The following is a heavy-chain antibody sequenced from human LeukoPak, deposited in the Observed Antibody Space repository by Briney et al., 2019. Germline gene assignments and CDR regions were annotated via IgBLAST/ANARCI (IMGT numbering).Heavy chain of an antibody. CDR3: AKAGSGSFYDRFDS. V-gene: IGHV3-30*04. Sequence: QAGGSLRLSCAASGFTFSSYAMHWVRQAPGKGLEWVAVISYADFVKGRFTISRDNSKNTLYLQVNTLRAEDTAVYYCAKAGSGSFYDRFDSWGQGTLVTVSS. CDR2: IS. D-gene: IGHD3-10*01. J-gene: IGHJ4*02. CDR1: GFTFSSYA.